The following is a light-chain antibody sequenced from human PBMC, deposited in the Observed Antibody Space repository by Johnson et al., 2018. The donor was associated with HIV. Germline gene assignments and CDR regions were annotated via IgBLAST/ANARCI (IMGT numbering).Light chain of an antibody. CDR2: DNN. Sequence: QSVLTQPPSVSAAPGQKVTISCSGSRSNTGNNYVSSYLQLPGTAPKLLIYDNNTRPSGIPDRFSGSKSGTSATLGITGLQTGDEADYYCGTWDSSLSAEVFGTGTKVTVL. CDR3: GTWDSSLSAEV. CDR1: RSNTGNNY. V-gene: IGLV1-51*01. J-gene: IGLJ1*01.